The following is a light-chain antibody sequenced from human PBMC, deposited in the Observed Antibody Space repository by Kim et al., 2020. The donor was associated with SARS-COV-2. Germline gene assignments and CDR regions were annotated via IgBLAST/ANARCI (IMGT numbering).Light chain of an antibody. CDR3: HHRSDWPRGA. V-gene: IGKV3-11*01. Sequence: PGDSAPPSCRASQSVGSYFAWYQQTPGQPPRLLIYGASVRATGVPARFRGSGYGTDFTLTIDSLEPEDFVVYYCHHRSDWPRGAFGQGTRLEIK. CDR2: GAS. J-gene: IGKJ5*01. CDR1: QSVGSY.